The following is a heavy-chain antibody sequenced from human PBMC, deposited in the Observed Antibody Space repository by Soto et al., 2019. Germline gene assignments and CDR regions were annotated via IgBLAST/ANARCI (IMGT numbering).Heavy chain of an antibody. V-gene: IGHV3-48*01. CDR1: GFTFSSYS. Sequence: GGSLRLSCAASGFTFSSYSMNWVRQAPGKGLEWVSYISSSSSTIYYADSVKGRFTISRDNAKNSLYLQMNSLRAEDTAVYYCARHPERITEIGWFDPWGQGTLLTISS. D-gene: IGHD3-10*01. J-gene: IGHJ5*02. CDR2: ISSSSSTI. CDR3: ARHPERITEIGWFDP.